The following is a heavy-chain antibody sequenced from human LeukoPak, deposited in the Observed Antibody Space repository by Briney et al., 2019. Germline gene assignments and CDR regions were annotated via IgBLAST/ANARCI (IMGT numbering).Heavy chain of an antibody. CDR2: INHSGST. J-gene: IGHJ3*01. CDR3: ARGLVPTTL. V-gene: IGHV4-34*01. CDR1: GGSFSGYY. D-gene: IGHD1-26*01. Sequence: SETLSLTCAVYGGSFSGYYWSWIRQPPGEGLEWIGEINHSGSTNYNPSLKSRVTISVDTSKNQFSLKLSSVTAADTAVYYCARGLVPTTLWGQGTMVTVSS.